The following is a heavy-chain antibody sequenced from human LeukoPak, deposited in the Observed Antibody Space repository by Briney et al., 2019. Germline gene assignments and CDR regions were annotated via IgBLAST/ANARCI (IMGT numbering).Heavy chain of an antibody. CDR2: ISAYNGNT. V-gene: IGHV1-18*01. Sequence: GASVKVSCKASGYTFTSYGISWVRQAPGQGLEWMGWISAYNGNTNYAQKLQGRVTMTTDTSTSTACMELRSLRSDDTAVYYCARDCDGYYDSSAQDYWGQGTLVTVSS. D-gene: IGHD3-22*01. CDR1: GYTFTSYG. J-gene: IGHJ4*02. CDR3: ARDCDGYYDSSAQDY.